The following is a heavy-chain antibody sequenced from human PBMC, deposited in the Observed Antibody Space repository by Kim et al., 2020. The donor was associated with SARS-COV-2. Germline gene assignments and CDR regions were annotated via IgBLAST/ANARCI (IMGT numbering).Heavy chain of an antibody. Sequence: YAQKFQGRVTSTADESTSTAYMELSSLRSEDTAVYYCARDLSSSLNWFDPWGQGTLVTVSS. CDR3: ARDLSSSLNWFDP. J-gene: IGHJ5*02. D-gene: IGHD6-13*01. V-gene: IGHV1-69*01.